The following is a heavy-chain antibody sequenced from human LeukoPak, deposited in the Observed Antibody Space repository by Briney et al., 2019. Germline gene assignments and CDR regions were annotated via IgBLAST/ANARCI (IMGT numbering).Heavy chain of an antibody. Sequence: SETLSLTCTVSGGSISSSSYYWGWIRQPPGKGLEWIGSMYYSGNTYYNPSLKSRVTISVDTSKNQFSLKLSSLTAADTALYYCANSRRVPGVSIGYFDSWGQGTLVTVSS. CDR3: ANSRRVPGVSIGYFDS. V-gene: IGHV4-39*01. CDR1: GGSISSSSYY. J-gene: IGHJ4*02. D-gene: IGHD3-10*01. CDR2: MYYSGNT.